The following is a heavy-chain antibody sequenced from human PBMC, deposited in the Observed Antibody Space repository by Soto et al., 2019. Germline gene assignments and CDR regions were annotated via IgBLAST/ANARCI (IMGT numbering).Heavy chain of an antibody. CDR3: ARDRRYDFPASYCYALSGLDV. J-gene: IGHJ6*02. Sequence: QVQLVQSGAEVKKPGASVKVSCTASGYTFIDYYMHWVRQAPGQGLEWMGWINPSSAGTHYAQKFQGRVAMTRDTSISLVYMELSRLKSDDTAMYYCARDRRYDFPASYCYALSGLDVLGQGTRVTVSS. V-gene: IGHV1-2*02. CDR2: INPSSAGT. CDR1: GYTFIDYY. D-gene: IGHD2-15*01.